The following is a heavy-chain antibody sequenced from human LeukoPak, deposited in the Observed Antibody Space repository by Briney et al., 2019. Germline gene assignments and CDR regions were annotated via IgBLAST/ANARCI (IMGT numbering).Heavy chain of an antibody. Sequence: SETLSLTCTVSGGSISSGSYYWSWIRQPAGKGLEWIGRIYTSGSTNYNPSLKSRVTISLDTSKNQFSLKLSSVTAADTAVYYCAREGYYFDSSDYPIVTSYWGQGTLVTVSS. D-gene: IGHD3-22*01. CDR1: GGSISSGSYY. CDR3: AREGYYFDSSDYPIVTSY. CDR2: IYTSGST. V-gene: IGHV4-61*02. J-gene: IGHJ4*02.